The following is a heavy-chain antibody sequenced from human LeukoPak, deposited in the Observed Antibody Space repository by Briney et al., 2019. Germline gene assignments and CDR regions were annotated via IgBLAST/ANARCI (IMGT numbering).Heavy chain of an antibody. CDR2: IYYSGST. Sequence: PSETLSLTCTVSGGSISSYYWSWIRQPPGKGLEWIGYIYYSGSTNYNPSLKSRVTISVDTSKNQFSLKLSSVTAADTAVYYCARGLIQVRGHYRIDYWGQGTLVTVSS. CDR3: ARGLIQVRGHYRIDY. D-gene: IGHD1-26*01. J-gene: IGHJ4*02. CDR1: GGSISSYY. V-gene: IGHV4-59*12.